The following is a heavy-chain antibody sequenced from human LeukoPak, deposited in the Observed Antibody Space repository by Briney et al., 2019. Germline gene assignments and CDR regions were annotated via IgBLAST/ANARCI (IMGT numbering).Heavy chain of an antibody. V-gene: IGHV3-30*03. CDR2: ISYDGSNK. Sequence: GRSLRLSCAASGFTFSSYGMHWVRQAPGKGLEWVAVISYDGSNKYYADSVKGRFTISRGNSKNTLYLQMNSLRAEDTAVYYCVWSGYYLANWFDPWGQGTLVTVSS. CDR3: VWSGYYLANWFDP. D-gene: IGHD3-3*01. J-gene: IGHJ5*02. CDR1: GFTFSSYG.